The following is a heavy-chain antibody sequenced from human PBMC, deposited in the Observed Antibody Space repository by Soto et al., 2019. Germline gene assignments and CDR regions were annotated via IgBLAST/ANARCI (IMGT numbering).Heavy chain of an antibody. CDR3: ARDSSKDAFDI. CDR2: INPSVGST. Sequence: ASVKVSCKASGGTFSSYAISWVRQAPGQGLEWMGIINPSVGSTSYAQKFQGRVTMTRDTSTSTVYMELSSLRSDDTAVYYCARDSSKDAFDIWGQGTMVTVSS. V-gene: IGHV1-46*01. J-gene: IGHJ3*02. D-gene: IGHD2-2*01. CDR1: GGTFSSYA.